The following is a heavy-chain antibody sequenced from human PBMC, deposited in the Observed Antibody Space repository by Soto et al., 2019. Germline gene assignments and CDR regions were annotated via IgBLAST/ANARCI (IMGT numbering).Heavy chain of an antibody. CDR1: GDSVSSGNYY. J-gene: IGHJ5*02. V-gene: IGHV4-61*01. D-gene: IGHD5-18*01. Sequence: SEPLSLTCTVSGDSVSSGNYYWSWIRHPPGKGLEWIGYIYYSGSTNYNPSLKSRVTISVDTSKNLFSLKLSSVTASDTAVYYCAIIPVDKAMIYWFDIWGQGTLVTVSP. CDR2: IYYSGST. CDR3: AIIPVDKAMIYWFDI.